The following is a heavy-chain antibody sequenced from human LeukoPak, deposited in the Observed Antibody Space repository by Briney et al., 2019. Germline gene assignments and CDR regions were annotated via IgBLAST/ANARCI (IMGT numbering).Heavy chain of an antibody. CDR1: GFTFDDYA. J-gene: IGHJ4*02. CDR3: AKDFFGYSYGFDY. CDR2: ISWNSGSI. Sequence: PGGSLRLSCAASGFTFDDYAMHWVRQAPGKGLEWVSDISWNSGSIGYADSVKGRFTISRDNAKNSLYLQMNSLRAEDTALYYCAKDFFGYSYGFDYWGQGTLVTVSS. V-gene: IGHV3-9*01. D-gene: IGHD5-18*01.